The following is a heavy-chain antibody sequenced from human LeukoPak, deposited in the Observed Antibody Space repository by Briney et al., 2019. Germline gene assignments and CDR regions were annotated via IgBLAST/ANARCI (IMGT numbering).Heavy chain of an antibody. Sequence: PGESLKISCKGSGYSFTSYWIGWVRQMPGKGLEWMGIIYPGDSDTRYSPSFQGQVTISADKSISTAYLQWSSLKASDTAMYYCAKTLKSVWQQGAFDIWGQGTMVTVSS. CDR3: AKTLKSVWQQGAFDI. D-gene: IGHD3-16*01. CDR2: IYPGDSDT. V-gene: IGHV5-51*01. CDR1: GYSFTSYW. J-gene: IGHJ3*02.